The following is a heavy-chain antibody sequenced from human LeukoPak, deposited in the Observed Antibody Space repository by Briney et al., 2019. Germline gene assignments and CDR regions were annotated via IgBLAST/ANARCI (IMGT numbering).Heavy chain of an antibody. CDR3: ARGGVTGSHPGYY. D-gene: IGHD3-9*01. J-gene: IGHJ4*02. CDR1: GFTFSSYE. Sequence: GGSLRLSCAASGFTFSSYEKNWVRQAPGKGLEWVSYISTSGSTIYYTDSVKGRFTISRDNAKNSLYLQMNSLRAEDTAAYYCARGGVTGSHPGYYWGQGTLVTVSS. CDR2: ISTSGSTI. V-gene: IGHV3-48*03.